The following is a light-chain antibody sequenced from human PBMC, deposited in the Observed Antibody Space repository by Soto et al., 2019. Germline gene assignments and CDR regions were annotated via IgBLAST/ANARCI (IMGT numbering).Light chain of an antibody. CDR3: QSYDSSLSGYVV. J-gene: IGLJ2*01. CDR1: SSNIGAGYD. V-gene: IGLV1-40*01. CDR2: GNS. Sequence: QSVLTQPPSVSGAPGQRVTISCTGRSSNIGAGYDVHWYQKLPGTAPKLLISGNSNRPSGVPDRFSGSKSGTSASLAITGLQAEDEXYYYCQSYDSSLSGYVVFGGGTKL.